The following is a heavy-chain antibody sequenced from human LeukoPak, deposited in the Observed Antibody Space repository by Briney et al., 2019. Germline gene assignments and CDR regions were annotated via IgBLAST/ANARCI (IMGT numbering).Heavy chain of an antibody. Sequence: SSETLSLTCAVSGGSISSSNWWSWVRQPPGKGLEWIGEIYHSGSTNYNPSLKSRVTISVDKSKNQFSLKLSSVTAADTAVYYCASVQWFGELQRWAGMDVWGQGTTVTVSS. CDR1: GGSISSSNW. V-gene: IGHV4-4*02. J-gene: IGHJ6*02. CDR2: IYHSGST. D-gene: IGHD3-10*01. CDR3: ASVQWFGELQRWAGMDV.